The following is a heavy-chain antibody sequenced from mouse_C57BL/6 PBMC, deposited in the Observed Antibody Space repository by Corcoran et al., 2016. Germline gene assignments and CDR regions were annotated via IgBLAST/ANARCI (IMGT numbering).Heavy chain of an antibody. D-gene: IGHD1-1*01. CDR2: INPNNGGT. CDR1: GYTFTDYS. J-gene: IGHJ1*03. CDR3: ARYYGSSYWYFDV. V-gene: IGHV1-26*01. Sequence: EVQLQQSGPELVKPGASVKISCKASGYTFTDYSMNWVKQSHGKSLEWIGDINPNNGGTSYNQKFKGKATLTVDKSSSTAYMELRSLTSEDSAVYYCARYYGSSYWYFDVWGTGTTVTVSS.